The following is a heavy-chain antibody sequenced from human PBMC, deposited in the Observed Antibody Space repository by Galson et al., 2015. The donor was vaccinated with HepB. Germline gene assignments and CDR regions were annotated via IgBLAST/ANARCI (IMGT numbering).Heavy chain of an antibody. D-gene: IGHD6-6*01. V-gene: IGHV1-18*01. CDR2: ISGYNGNT. CDR1: GYTFNSHG. J-gene: IGHJ4*02. CDR3: ARARYSSSPPDY. Sequence: SVKVSCKASGYTFNSHGFSWVRQAPGQGLEWMGWISGYNGNTDYAQKFQGRVTMTTDTSTGTAYMEMRSLGFDDTAVYFCARARYSSSPPDYWGQGTLVTVSS.